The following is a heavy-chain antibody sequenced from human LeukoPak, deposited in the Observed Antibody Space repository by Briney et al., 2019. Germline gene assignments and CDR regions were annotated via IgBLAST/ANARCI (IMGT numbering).Heavy chain of an antibody. D-gene: IGHD1-26*01. CDR3: PRRSGSFQGDYNFDY. CDR2: IYPGDSDT. J-gene: IGHJ4*02. CDR1: GYSFTNYW. V-gene: IGHV5-51*01. Sequence: GESLKISCKGSGYSFTNYWIAWVRQMPGKGLEWMGIIYPGDSDTRYSPSFQGQVTISADKSISTAYLQWSSLKASDTAMYYCPRRSGSFQGDYNFDYWGQGTLVTVSS.